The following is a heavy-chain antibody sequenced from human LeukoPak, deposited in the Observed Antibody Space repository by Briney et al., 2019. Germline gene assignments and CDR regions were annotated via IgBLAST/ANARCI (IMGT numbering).Heavy chain of an antibody. CDR1: GFTFSSYG. CDR3: AKEELSYGDSRRNFDY. CDR2: ISGSGGST. J-gene: IGHJ4*02. D-gene: IGHD4-17*01. Sequence: GGSLRLSCAASGFTFSSYGMSWVRQAPGKGLEWVSAISGSGGSTYYADSVKGRFTISRDNSKNTLYLQMNSLRAEDTAVYYCAKEELSYGDSRRNFDYWGQGTLVTVSS. V-gene: IGHV3-23*01.